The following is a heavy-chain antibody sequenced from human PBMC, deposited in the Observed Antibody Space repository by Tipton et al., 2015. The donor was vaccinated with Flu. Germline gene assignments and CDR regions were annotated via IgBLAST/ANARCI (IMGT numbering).Heavy chain of an antibody. D-gene: IGHD6-19*01. V-gene: IGHV2-5*02. CDR3: ARYNSGWYGSYFDY. CDR1: GFSLGTTGVT. Sequence: LVKPTQTLTLTCTFSGFSLGTTGVTVGWIRQPPGKALECLALIYWDDDKHYSPSLKSRLTVTKDTSKNQVVLTMTNMDPVDTATYYCARYNSGWYGSYFDYWGQGTLVTVSS. J-gene: IGHJ4*02. CDR2: IYWDDDK.